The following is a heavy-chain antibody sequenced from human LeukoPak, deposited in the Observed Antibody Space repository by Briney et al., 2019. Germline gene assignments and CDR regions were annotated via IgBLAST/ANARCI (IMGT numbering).Heavy chain of an antibody. CDR2: ISGSGGST. D-gene: IGHD1-26*01. CDR1: GFTVSSNY. Sequence: GGSLRLSCAASGFTVSSNYMSWVRQAPGKGLEWGSAISGSGGSTYYADSVKGRFTISRDNCKNTLYLQMNSLRAEDTAVYYCAKDLEWELLLYYFDYWGQGTLVTVSS. CDR3: AKDLEWELLLYYFDY. J-gene: IGHJ4*02. V-gene: IGHV3-23*01.